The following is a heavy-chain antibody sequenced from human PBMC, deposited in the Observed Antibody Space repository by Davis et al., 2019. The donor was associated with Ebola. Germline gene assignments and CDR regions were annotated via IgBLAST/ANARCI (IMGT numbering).Heavy chain of an antibody. V-gene: IGHV3-30*18. CDR1: GFTFSSYG. CDR2: ISYDGSNK. D-gene: IGHD6-13*01. CDR3: AKGGYGQQLPLYYYGMDV. Sequence: GGSLRLSCAASGFTFSSYGMHWVRQAPGKGLEWVAVISYDGSNKYYADSVKGRFTISRDNSKNTLYLQMNSLRAEDTAVYYCAKGGYGQQLPLYYYGMDVWGQGTTVTVSS. J-gene: IGHJ6*02.